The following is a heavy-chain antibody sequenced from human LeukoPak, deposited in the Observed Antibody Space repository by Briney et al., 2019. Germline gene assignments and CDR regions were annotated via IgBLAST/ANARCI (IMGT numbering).Heavy chain of an antibody. J-gene: IGHJ6*03. Sequence: PGGSLRLSCAASGFTFDDYGMSWVRQAPGKGLEWVSGINWNGGSTGYADSAKGRFTISRDNAKNSLYLQMNSLRAEDTALYYCARVIDGAYGSTLYYYYYMDVWGKGTTVTVSS. D-gene: IGHD2-15*01. CDR1: GFTFDDYG. CDR2: INWNGGST. CDR3: ARVIDGAYGSTLYYYYYMDV. V-gene: IGHV3-20*04.